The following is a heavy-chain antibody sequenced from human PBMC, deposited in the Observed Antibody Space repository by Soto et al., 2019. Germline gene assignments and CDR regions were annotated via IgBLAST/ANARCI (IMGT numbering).Heavy chain of an antibody. CDR2: IISIFGTA. D-gene: IGHD2-15*01. CDR3: ARPNPGYCSGGSCYN. J-gene: IGHJ4*02. Sequence: WASVKVSCKASGGTFSSYAISWVRQAPGQGLEWMGGIISIFGTANYAQKFQGRVTITADESTSTAYMELSSLRSEDTAVYYCARPNPGYCSGGSCYNWGQGTLVTVSS. V-gene: IGHV1-69*13. CDR1: GGTFSSYA.